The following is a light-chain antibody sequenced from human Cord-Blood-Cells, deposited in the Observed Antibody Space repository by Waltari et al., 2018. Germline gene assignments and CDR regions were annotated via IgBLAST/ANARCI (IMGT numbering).Light chain of an antibody. J-gene: IGKJ2*01. CDR3: QQYGSSPTYT. V-gene: IGKV3-20*01. CDR1: QSVSSSY. Sequence: EIVLTQSPGTLSLSPAERATLSCRASQSVSSSYLAWYQQKPDQAPRLLIYGASSRATGIPDRFSGSGSGTDFTLTISRLEPEDFAVYYCQQYGSSPTYTFGQGTKLEIK. CDR2: GAS.